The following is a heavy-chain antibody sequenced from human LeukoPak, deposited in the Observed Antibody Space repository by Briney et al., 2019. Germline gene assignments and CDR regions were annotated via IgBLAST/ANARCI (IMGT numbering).Heavy chain of an antibody. D-gene: IGHD1-26*01. CDR1: GFTLSTNA. CDR3: AKDPTRRGGGSYYFDY. V-gene: IGHV3-23*01. CDR2: ISGSGAST. J-gene: IGHJ4*02. Sequence: GGSLRLSCLTSGFTLSTNAMSWVRQAPGKGLEWISGISGSGASTYYADSVKGRFTISRDNSKNTLYLQMNSLRAEDTAVYYCAKDPTRRGGGSYYFDYWGQGTLVTGSS.